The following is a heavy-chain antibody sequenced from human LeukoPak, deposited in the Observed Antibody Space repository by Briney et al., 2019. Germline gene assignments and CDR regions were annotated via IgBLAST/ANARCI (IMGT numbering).Heavy chain of an antibody. V-gene: IGHV3-7*04. J-gene: IGHJ5*02. CDR2: IKQDGSEK. CDR3: ARVKETYYYDSSAVWFDP. Sequence: PGGSLRLSCAASGFTSSSYWMSWVRQAPGKGLEWVANIKQDGSEKYYVDSVKGRFTISRDNAKNTLYLQMNSLRAEDTAVYYCARVKETYYYDSSAVWFDPWGQGTLVTVSS. D-gene: IGHD3-22*01. CDR1: GFTSSSYW.